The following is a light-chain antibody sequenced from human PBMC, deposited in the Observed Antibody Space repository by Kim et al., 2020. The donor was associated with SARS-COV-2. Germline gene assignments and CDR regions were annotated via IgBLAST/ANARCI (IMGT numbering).Light chain of an antibody. CDR2: EVT. J-gene: IGLJ1*01. CDR1: NSDVGGYDY. Sequence: QSALTQPPSASGSPGQSVTIACTGSNSDVGGYDYVSWYQQHPGQAPKLLIYEVTKRPSGVPDRFSGSKSGNTASLTVSGLQAEDEADYYCSSHGGSNNCYVFGPGTKVTVL. CDR3: SSHGGSNNCYV. V-gene: IGLV2-8*01.